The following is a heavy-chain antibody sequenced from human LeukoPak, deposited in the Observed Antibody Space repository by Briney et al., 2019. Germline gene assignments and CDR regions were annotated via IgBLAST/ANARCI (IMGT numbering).Heavy chain of an antibody. CDR2: ISSSSSYI. Sequence: GGSLRLSCAASGFTFSSYSMNWVRQAPGKGLEWVSSISSSSSYIYYADSVKGRFTISRDNAKNSLYLQMNSLRAEDTALYYCARDAWLATIIAFDYWGQGTLVTVSS. CDR1: GFTFSSYS. D-gene: IGHD5-24*01. J-gene: IGHJ4*02. V-gene: IGHV3-21*04. CDR3: ARDAWLATIIAFDY.